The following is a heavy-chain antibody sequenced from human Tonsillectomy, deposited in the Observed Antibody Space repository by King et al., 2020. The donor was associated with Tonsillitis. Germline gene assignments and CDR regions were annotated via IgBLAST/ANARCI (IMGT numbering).Heavy chain of an antibody. D-gene: IGHD5-18*01. J-gene: IGHJ4*02. CDR1: GYTFTSYC. Sequence: VQLVESGAEVKKPGASVKVSCKASGYTFTSYCVHWVRQAPGQGLEWMGVINPSGGSTSYAQKFQGRVTMTRDTSTSTVYMELSSLRSEDTAVYYCARDMGGDTSMAHTTFDYWGQGTLVTVSS. V-gene: IGHV1-46*01. CDR3: ARDMGGDTSMAHTTFDY. CDR2: INPSGGST.